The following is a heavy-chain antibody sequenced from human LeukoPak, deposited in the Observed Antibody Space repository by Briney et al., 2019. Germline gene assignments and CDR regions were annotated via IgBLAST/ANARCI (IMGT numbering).Heavy chain of an antibody. CDR3: ARAPVSAVIDTHFDY. CDR2: FNHNWGA. J-gene: IGHJ4*02. V-gene: IGHV4-34*01. D-gene: IGHD3-16*02. CDR1: SGSFSGYY. Sequence: PSETLSLTCAVYSGSFSGYYWTWFRQPPGKGLEWIGEFNHNWGAKYNPSLKSRVTISVDTSKNQFSLKLSSVTAADTALYYCARAPVSAVIDTHFDYWGQGTLVTVSS.